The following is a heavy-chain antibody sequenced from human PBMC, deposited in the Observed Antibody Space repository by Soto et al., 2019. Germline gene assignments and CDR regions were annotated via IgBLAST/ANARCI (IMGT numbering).Heavy chain of an antibody. V-gene: IGHV4-31*11. J-gene: IGHJ4*02. CDR1: GGSFSDYY. Sequence: PSETLSLTCAVYGGSFSDYYWSWIRQHPGKGLEWIGYIYYSGSTYYNPSLKSRVTISVDTSKNQFSLKLSSVTAADTAVYYCARVSKEGSSPFDYWGQGTLVTVSS. CDR2: IYYSGST. CDR3: ARVSKEGSSPFDY. D-gene: IGHD6-13*01.